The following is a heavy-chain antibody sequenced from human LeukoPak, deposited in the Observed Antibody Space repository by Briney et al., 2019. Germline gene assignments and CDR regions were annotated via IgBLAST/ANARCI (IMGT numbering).Heavy chain of an antibody. D-gene: IGHD3-22*01. Sequence: GGSLRLSCAASGFTFSSYAMSWVRQAPGKGLEWVSAISGSGGSTYYADSVKGRFTISRDNSKNTLYLQMTSVRAEDPAVYYCAKDHASYHDGSRHYYGLDVWRQGTTVTVSS. CDR2: ISGSGGST. J-gene: IGHJ6*02. V-gene: IGHV3-23*01. CDR3: AKDHASYHDGSRHYYGLDV. CDR1: GFTFSSYA.